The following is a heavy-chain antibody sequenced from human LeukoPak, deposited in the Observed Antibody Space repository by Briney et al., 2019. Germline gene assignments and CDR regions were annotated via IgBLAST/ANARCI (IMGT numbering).Heavy chain of an antibody. CDR2: ISGSGGST. CDR3: AKHGFGVFEGY. V-gene: IGHV3-23*01. J-gene: IGHJ4*02. D-gene: IGHD3-10*01. CDR1: GFTLSSYA. Sequence: PGGSLRLSCAASGFTLSSYAMSWVRQAPGKGLEWVSGISGSGGSTYYADSVKGRFTISRDNSKNTLYLQMNSLRAEDTAVYYCAKHGFGVFEGYWGQGTLVTVSS.